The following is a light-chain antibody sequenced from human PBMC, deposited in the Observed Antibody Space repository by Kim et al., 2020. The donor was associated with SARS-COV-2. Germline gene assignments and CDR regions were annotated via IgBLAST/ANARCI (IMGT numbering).Light chain of an antibody. CDR1: QSVSSY. V-gene: IGKV3-11*01. Sequence: SPGARATHSCRASQSVSSYLAWYQQKPGQAPRRLIYDASNRATGIPARFSGSGSGTDFTLTISSLEPEDFAVYYCQQRSNWPPWTFGQGTKVDIK. CDR2: DAS. J-gene: IGKJ1*01. CDR3: QQRSNWPPWT.